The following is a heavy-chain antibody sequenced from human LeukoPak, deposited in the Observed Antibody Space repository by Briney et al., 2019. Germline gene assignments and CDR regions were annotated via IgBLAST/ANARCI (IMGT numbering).Heavy chain of an antibody. CDR3: ARGGYYYGSGSYLYTNWFDP. J-gene: IGHJ5*02. CDR2: LNHSGST. CDR1: GGTFSGYY. Sequence: SETLSLTCAVYGGTFSGYYWSWIRQPPGKGLEWIGELNHSGSTNYNPSLKSRVTISVDTSKNQFSLQLSSVTAADTAVYYCARGGYYYGSGSYLYTNWFDPWGQGTLVTVSS. V-gene: IGHV4-34*01. D-gene: IGHD3-10*01.